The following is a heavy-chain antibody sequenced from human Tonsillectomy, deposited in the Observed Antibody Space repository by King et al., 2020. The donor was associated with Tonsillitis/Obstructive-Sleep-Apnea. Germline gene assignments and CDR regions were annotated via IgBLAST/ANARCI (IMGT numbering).Heavy chain of an antibody. CDR2: ISGSGGST. D-gene: IGHD5-18*01. Sequence: VQLVESGGGLVQPGGSLRLSCAASGFTFSTYAMSWVRQAPGKGLEWVSGISGSGGSTYYADSVKGRFTISRDNSKNTLYVQMNSLRAEDTAVYYCAKRVDITMVGYGMDAWGPGTTVTVSS. CDR3: AKRVDITMVGYGMDA. V-gene: IGHV3-23*04. CDR1: GFTFSTYA. J-gene: IGHJ6*02.